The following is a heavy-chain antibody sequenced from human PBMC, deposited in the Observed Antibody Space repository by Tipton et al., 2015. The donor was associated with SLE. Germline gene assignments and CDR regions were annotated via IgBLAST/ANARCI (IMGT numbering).Heavy chain of an antibody. CDR1: GFTFSSYS. D-gene: IGHD4-11*01. J-gene: IGHJ6*03. V-gene: IGHV3-48*01. Sequence: SLRLSCAASGFTFSSYSMNWVRQAPGKGLEWVSYISSSSSTIYYADSVKGRFTISRDNAKNSLYLQMNSLRAEDTAVYYCARDYSNYPNYYYYYMDVWGKGTAVSVSS. CDR2: ISSSSSTI. CDR3: ARDYSNYPNYYYYYMDV.